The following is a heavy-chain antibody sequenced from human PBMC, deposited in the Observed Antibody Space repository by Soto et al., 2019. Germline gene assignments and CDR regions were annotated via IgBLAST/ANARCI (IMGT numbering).Heavy chain of an antibody. CDR2: INTDGSST. CDR1: GFSFSSYW. V-gene: IGHV3-74*01. J-gene: IGHJ5*02. D-gene: IGHD1-1*01. CDR3: AREVGTTWFDP. Sequence: EVQLVESGGGLFEPGGSLRLSCAASGFSFSSYWMHWVRQAPGKGLAWVSRINTDGSSTSYADSVKGRFTFSRDNAKKTLYLQMNSLRVEDTAVYYCAREVGTTWFDPWGQGTLVTVSS.